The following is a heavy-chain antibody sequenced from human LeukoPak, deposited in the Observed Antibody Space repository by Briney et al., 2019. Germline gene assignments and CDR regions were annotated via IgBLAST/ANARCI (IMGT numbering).Heavy chain of an antibody. J-gene: IGHJ6*03. V-gene: IGHV4-59*01. CDR2: VDHTGST. CDR3: ARGRVSSSTWYSTYYYFFYMDF. Sequence: SETLSLTCTVSDDSITMYYWTWIRQPPGKGLEWIGYVDHTGSTKFNPSLNGRVSISRDTSNNFFSLRLRSVTAADTAVYFCARGRVSSSTWYSTYYYFFYMDFWGKGTTVTVS. CDR1: DDSITMYY. D-gene: IGHD4-11*01.